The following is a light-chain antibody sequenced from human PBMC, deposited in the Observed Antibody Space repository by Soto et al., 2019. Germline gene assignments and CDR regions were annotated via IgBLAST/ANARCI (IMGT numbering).Light chain of an antibody. Sequence: DVVMTQSPLSLPVTLGQPASISCRSSQSLVYSDGNTYLNWFQQRPGQSPRRLIHKVSNRDSGVPDRFSGTGSGTDFTLKISRVAAEDVGVYYCMQGTHWPRTFGQGTKVEIK. V-gene: IGKV2-30*01. CDR3: MQGTHWPRT. CDR2: KVS. CDR1: QSLVYSDGNTY. J-gene: IGKJ1*01.